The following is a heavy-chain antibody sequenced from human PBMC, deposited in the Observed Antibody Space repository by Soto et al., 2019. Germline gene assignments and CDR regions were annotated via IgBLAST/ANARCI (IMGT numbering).Heavy chain of an antibody. CDR3: ARGRYGDY. Sequence: QVHLVQSGAEVKKPGASVKVSCKGSGYGFTTYGITWVRQAPGQGLEWMAWISAHNGNTNYAQKLQGRVTVTRDTSTSTAYMELRGLRSDDTAVYYGARGRYGDYWGQGALGTVSS. CDR2: ISAHNGNT. CDR1: GYGFTTYG. D-gene: IGHD1-1*01. V-gene: IGHV1-18*01. J-gene: IGHJ4*02.